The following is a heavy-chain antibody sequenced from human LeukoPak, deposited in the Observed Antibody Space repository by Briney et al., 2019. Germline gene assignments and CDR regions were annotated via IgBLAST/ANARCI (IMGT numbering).Heavy chain of an antibody. J-gene: IGHJ3*02. CDR1: GFTFSNYG. V-gene: IGHV3-30*18. Sequence: GGSLRLSCAASGFTFSNYGMYWVRQAPGKGLEWVAVISYDGSNKYYADSVKGRFTISRDNSKNTLYLQMNSLRAEDTAVYYCAKVMIPFAFDIWGQGTMVTVSS. D-gene: IGHD3-16*01. CDR2: ISYDGSNK. CDR3: AKVMIPFAFDI.